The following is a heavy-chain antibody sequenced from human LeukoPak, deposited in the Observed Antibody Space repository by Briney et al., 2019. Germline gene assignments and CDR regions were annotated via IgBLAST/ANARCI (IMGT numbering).Heavy chain of an antibody. CDR1: GFTFSSYW. J-gene: IGHJ4*02. CDR2: INSDGSST. CDR3: AREIGVVVVAATPGY. Sequence: GGSLRLSCAASGFTFSSYWMHWVRQAPGKGLVWVSRINSDGSSTSYADSVKGRFTISRDNAKNSLYLQMNSLRAEDTAVYYCAREIGVVVVAATPGYWGQGTLVTVSS. V-gene: IGHV3-74*01. D-gene: IGHD2-15*01.